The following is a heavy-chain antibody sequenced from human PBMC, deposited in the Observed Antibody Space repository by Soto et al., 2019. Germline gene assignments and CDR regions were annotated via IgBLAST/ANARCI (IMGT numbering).Heavy chain of an antibody. CDR1: GYTFTSYY. Sequence: QVQLVQSGAEVKKPGASVKVSCKASGYTFTSYYMHWVRQAPGQGLEWMGIINPSGGSTTYAQKFQGRLTMTRDTSTNTVYMELSSLRSEDTAVYYCARVVVTKNFVYWGQGTLVTVSS. J-gene: IGHJ4*02. V-gene: IGHV1-46*01. CDR2: INPSGGST. D-gene: IGHD2-21*01. CDR3: ARVVVTKNFVY.